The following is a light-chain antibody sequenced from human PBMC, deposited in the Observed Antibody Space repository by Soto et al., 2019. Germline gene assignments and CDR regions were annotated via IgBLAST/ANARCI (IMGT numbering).Light chain of an antibody. CDR3: AAWDVSLVV. Sequence: SVLTQPPSASGTPGQRVTISCSGSSSNIGTNTVIWYQQLPGAAPKLLIYSDNQRPSGVPDRFSGSKSGTSASLAISGLQSEDEADYYCAAWDVSLVVFGGGTKLTFL. J-gene: IGLJ2*01. V-gene: IGLV1-44*01. CDR1: SSNIGTNT. CDR2: SDN.